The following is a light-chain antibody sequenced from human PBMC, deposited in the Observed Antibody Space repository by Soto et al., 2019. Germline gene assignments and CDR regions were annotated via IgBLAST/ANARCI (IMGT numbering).Light chain of an antibody. J-gene: IGKJ2*01. Sequence: EIVLTQSPGTLSLSPGERATLSCRASQSVSSSYLAWYQQKPGQAPRLLIYAASSRATGIPDRFSGSGSGTDFTLTISRLEPEDFAVYYCQQYVSQPLTFGKGTKLEIK. CDR2: AAS. V-gene: IGKV3-20*01. CDR3: QQYVSQPLT. CDR1: QSVSSSY.